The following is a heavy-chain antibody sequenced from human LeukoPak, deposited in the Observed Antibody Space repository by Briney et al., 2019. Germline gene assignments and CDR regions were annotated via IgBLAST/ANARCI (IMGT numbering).Heavy chain of an antibody. J-gene: IGHJ6*03. CDR3: SKVRLGYCSAGSSSRGGTLIDV. CDR1: GFTFSSYR. D-gene: IGHD2-15*01. Sequence: GGSVPQTCLASGFTFSSYRMHWVGPPAAKELEGVAFMRFDGSYKYLADCVKGRFTISIDNYKNTLYLQMNSLREEDTPVCYFSKVRLGYCSAGSSSRGGTLIDVWGKGTTVSISS. CDR2: MRFDGSYK. V-gene: IGHV3-30*02.